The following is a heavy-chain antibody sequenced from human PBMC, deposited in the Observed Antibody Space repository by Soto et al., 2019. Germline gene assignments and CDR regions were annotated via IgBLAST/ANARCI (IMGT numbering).Heavy chain of an antibody. CDR2: IYYSGST. Sequence: PSETLSLTCTVSGGSISSSSYYWGWIRQPPGKGLEWIGSIYYSGSTYYNPSLKSRVTISVDTSKNQFSLKLSSVTAADTAVYYCARFVTVVVVVAATPHDAFDIWGQGTMVNVS. V-gene: IGHV4-39*01. J-gene: IGHJ3*02. CDR1: GGSISSSSYY. CDR3: ARFVTVVVVVAATPHDAFDI. D-gene: IGHD2-15*01.